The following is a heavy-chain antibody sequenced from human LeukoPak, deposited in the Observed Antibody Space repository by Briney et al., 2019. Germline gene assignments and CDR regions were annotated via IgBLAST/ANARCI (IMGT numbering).Heavy chain of an antibody. CDR3: AKGSPNSGYVLIDY. V-gene: IGHV3-53*05. CDR1: GFTVSSNY. J-gene: IGHJ4*02. Sequence: GGSLRLSCAASGFTVSSNYMSWVRQAPGKGLEWVSVIYDGGSTYYADSVKGRFTISRDNSKNTLYLQMNSLRAEDTAVYYCAKGSPNSGYVLIDYWGQGTLVTVSS. CDR2: IYDGGST. D-gene: IGHD5-12*01.